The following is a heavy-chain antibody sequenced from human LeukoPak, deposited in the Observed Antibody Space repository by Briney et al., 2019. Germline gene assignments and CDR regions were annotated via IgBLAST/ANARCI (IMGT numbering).Heavy chain of an antibody. J-gene: IGHJ4*02. CDR2: ISGSGNGT. CDR3: ARRKMSAFDS. V-gene: IGHV3-23*01. D-gene: IGHD1-14*01. CDR1: GFTFRTYA. Sequence: GGSLRLSCTASGFTFRTYAMNWVRQAPGKGLEWLSGISGSGNGTYYADSVKGRFTISRGNSKNMVYLQMNGLTVEDAATYYCARRKMSAFDSWGQGTLLIVS.